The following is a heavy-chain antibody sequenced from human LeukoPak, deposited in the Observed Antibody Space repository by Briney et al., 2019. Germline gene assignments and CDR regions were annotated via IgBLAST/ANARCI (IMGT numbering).Heavy chain of an antibody. Sequence: GGSLRLSCAASGFTFSSYWMSWVRHAPGKGLEWLANIDHDGRDAYYVDSVKGRFAISRDNAKNSLYLEMNSLRADDTAVYYCVRDSPPRFSGHDWVYWGQGILVTVSS. CDR1: GFTFSSYW. D-gene: IGHD5-12*01. CDR2: IDHDGRDA. CDR3: VRDSPPRFSGHDWVY. J-gene: IGHJ4*02. V-gene: IGHV3-7*01.